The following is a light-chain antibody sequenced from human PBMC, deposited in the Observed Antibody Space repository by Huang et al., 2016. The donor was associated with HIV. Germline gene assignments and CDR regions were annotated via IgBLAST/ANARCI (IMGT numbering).Light chain of an antibody. Sequence: DIQMTQSPSSLSASVGDRVSITCRASQGISNSLAWYQQKPGKAPWLLLYTASRLASGVPSRFSGSGSGTDYTLIISSLQPEDFATYYCQQYYSTPSFGGGTKVEIK. CDR2: TAS. J-gene: IGKJ4*01. CDR3: QQYYSTPS. V-gene: IGKV1-NL1*01. CDR1: QGISNS.